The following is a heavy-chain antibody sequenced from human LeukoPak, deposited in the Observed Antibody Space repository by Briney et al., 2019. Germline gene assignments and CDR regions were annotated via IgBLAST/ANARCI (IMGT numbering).Heavy chain of an antibody. Sequence: ASVKVSCKASGYTFSGHYIHWVRQAPGQGLEWMGRINPNSGDTDYAQKFQGRVTMTRDTSISTAYMELSRLRSDDTAVYYCARLEDYGGNAYFDYWGQGTLVTVSS. CDR3: ARLEDYGGNAYFDY. CDR2: INPNSGDT. CDR1: GYTFSGHY. V-gene: IGHV1-2*06. J-gene: IGHJ4*02. D-gene: IGHD4-23*01.